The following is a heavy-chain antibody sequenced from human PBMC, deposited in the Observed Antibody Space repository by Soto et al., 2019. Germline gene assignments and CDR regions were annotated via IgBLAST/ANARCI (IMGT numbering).Heavy chain of an antibody. CDR2: IYSGGST. Sequence: GGSLRLSCAASGFTVSSNYMSWVRQAPGKGLEWVSVIYSGGSTYYADSVKGRLTISRDNSKNTLYLQMNSLRAEDTAVYYCASTSGGDTAMVLDYWGQGTLVTVSS. CDR1: GFTVSSNY. D-gene: IGHD5-18*01. V-gene: IGHV3-53*01. CDR3: ASTSGGDTAMVLDY. J-gene: IGHJ4*02.